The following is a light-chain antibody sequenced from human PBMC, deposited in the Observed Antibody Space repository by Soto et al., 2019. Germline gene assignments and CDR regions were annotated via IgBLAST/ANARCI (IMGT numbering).Light chain of an antibody. CDR2: DDS. V-gene: IGLV3-21*02. J-gene: IGLJ2*01. CDR1: DIGGKT. CDR3: QVWDSRSDHVV. Sequence: SYELTQPPSVSVAPGQTARLTCGGNDIGGKTVHWYQQKPGQAPVLVVSDDSDRPSEIPERVAGSNSGNTATLTISRVEAGDEADYYCQVWDSRSDHVVFGGGTKVTVL.